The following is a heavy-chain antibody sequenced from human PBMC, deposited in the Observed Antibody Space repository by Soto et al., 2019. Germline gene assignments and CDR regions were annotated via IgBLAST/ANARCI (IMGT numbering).Heavy chain of an antibody. CDR1: GFTFSRYA. V-gene: IGHV3-30-3*01. D-gene: IGHD3-3*01. CDR3: ARDLSWNDFWSGWDYYGMDV. Sequence: QVQLVESGGGVVQPGRSLRLSCAASGFTFSRYAMHWVRQAPGKGLEWVAVISYDGSNKYYADSVKGRFTISRDNSKNTLYLQMNSLRAEDTAVYYCARDLSWNDFWSGWDYYGMDVWGQGTTVTVSS. J-gene: IGHJ6*02. CDR2: ISYDGSNK.